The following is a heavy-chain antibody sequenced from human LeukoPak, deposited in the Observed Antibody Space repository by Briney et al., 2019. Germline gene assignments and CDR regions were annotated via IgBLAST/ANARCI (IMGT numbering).Heavy chain of an antibody. Sequence: PGRSLRLSCAASGFTFSTYGMHWVRQAPGKGLEWLAVIWYDGSNIYYADSVKGRFAISRDNSRNTLYLLLNSLRAEDTAVHYCARARENYNISGFSALDYWGRGTLSPSPQ. V-gene: IGHV3-33*01. D-gene: IGHD3-22*01. J-gene: IGHJ4*02. CDR2: IWYDGSNI. CDR1: GFTFSTYG. CDR3: ARARENYNISGFSALDY.